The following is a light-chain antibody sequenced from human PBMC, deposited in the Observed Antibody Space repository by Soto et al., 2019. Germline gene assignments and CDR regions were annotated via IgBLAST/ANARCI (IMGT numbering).Light chain of an antibody. Sequence: EIVLTQSPGTLSLSPGERATLSCRASQSVSSSYLAWYQQRPGQAPRLVIFNTSSRPTGIPARFSGSGSGTEFTLTISSLQSEDLAVYFCQQYDAWPPTFGPGTKVDIK. CDR3: QQYDAWPPT. V-gene: IGKV3-15*01. J-gene: IGKJ1*01. CDR1: QSVSSSY. CDR2: NTS.